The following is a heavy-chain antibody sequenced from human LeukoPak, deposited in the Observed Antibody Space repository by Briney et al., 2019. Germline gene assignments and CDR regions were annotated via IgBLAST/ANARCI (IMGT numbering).Heavy chain of an antibody. CDR1: GYTFTSYD. CDR2: MNPNSGKT. D-gene: IGHD3-9*01. CDR3: ARGLLGYDILTGYKFSTSYYP. V-gene: IGHV1-8*01. Sequence: ASVKVSCKASGYTFTSYDINWVRQATGQGLEWMGWMNPNSGKTRNAQKFQGRGTMTRNTAISTAYMELSSLRSEDPAVYYYARGLLGYDILTGYKFSTSYYPWGQGTLVTVSS. J-gene: IGHJ5*02.